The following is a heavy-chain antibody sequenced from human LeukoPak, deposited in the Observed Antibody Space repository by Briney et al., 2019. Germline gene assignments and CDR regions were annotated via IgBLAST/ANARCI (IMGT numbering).Heavy chain of an antibody. V-gene: IGHV4-34*01. CDR2: INHSGST. CDR3: ARGGYYYGSGY. J-gene: IGHJ4*02. CDR1: GGSFSGYY. Sequence: SGTLSLTCAVYGGSFSGYYWSWIRQPPGKGLEWIGEINHSGSTNYNPSLKSRVTISVDTSKNQFSLKLSSVTAADTAVYYCARGGYYYGSGYWGQGTLVTVSS. D-gene: IGHD3-10*01.